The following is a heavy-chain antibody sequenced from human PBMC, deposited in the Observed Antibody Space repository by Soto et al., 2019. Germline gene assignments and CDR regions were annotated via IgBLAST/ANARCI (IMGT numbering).Heavy chain of an antibody. J-gene: IGHJ4*02. CDR3: ARGTIVARQHLDY. Sequence: GSLRLSCAASGFTFSSYAMHWARQAPGKGLEWVTVISIRGGDEYYAESVRGRFTISRDDSKNTPYLQMDSLRVEDTAVYYCARGTIVARQHLDYWGQGTLVTVSS. CDR2: ISIRGGDE. V-gene: IGHV3-30*03. D-gene: IGHD6-6*01. CDR1: GFTFSSYA.